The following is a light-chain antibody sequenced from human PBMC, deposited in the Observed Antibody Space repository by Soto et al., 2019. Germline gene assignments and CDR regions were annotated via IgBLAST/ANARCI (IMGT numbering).Light chain of an antibody. CDR3: AAWDDSLSGRV. Sequence: QSALTQPPSASGTPGQRVTISCSGSSSNIGSNYVYWYQQLPGTAPKLLIYRNNQRPSGVPDRCSGSKSGTSASLAISGLRSEDEADYYCAAWDDSLSGRVFGGGTKLTVL. CDR1: SSNIGSNY. V-gene: IGLV1-47*01. J-gene: IGLJ3*02. CDR2: RNN.